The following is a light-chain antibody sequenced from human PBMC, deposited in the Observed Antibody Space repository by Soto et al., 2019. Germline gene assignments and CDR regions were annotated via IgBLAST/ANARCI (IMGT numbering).Light chain of an antibody. CDR2: DVG. Sequence: QSALTQPRSVSGSPGQSVTISCTGTSNDVGAYNYVSWYQQHPGKAPKLMIYDVGERPSGVPDRFSGSKSGNTAFLTISGLQPEDEADYYCCSYAGSYPVPFGGGTKLTVL. J-gene: IGLJ2*01. V-gene: IGLV2-11*01. CDR1: SNDVGAYNY. CDR3: CSYAGSYPVP.